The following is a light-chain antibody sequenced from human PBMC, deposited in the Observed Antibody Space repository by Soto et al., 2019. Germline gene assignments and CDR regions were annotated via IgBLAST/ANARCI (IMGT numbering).Light chain of an antibody. V-gene: IGKV3-15*01. CDR3: QQYNNWWT. CDR1: QSVSSS. Sequence: EIVMTQSPATLSVSPGERATLSCRASQSVSSSLAWYQQKPGQAPRLLIHGASTRATGIPARFSGSGSGTEFTLTISSLQSEDFAVYYCQQYNNWWTFGQGTKVDIK. CDR2: GAS. J-gene: IGKJ1*01.